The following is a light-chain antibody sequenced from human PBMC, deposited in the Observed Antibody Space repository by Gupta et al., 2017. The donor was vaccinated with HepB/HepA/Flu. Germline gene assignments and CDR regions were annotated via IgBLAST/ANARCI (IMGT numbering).Light chain of an antibody. J-gene: IGKJ4*01. CDR2: TAS. V-gene: IGKV1-17*02. CDR3: LQHNSYPLT. Sequence: DIQMTQSPSSLSASVGDRVTITCRASQDIRSDLGWYQQKPGKAPKRLIYTASSLQSGVPSRFSGSGSGTEFALTITDLQPEDFATYYCLQHNSYPLTFGGGTKVELK. CDR1: QDIRSD.